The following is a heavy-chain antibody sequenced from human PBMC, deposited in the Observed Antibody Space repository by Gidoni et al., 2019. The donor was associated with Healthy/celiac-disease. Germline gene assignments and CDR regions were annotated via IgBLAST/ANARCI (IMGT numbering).Heavy chain of an antibody. D-gene: IGHD2-15*01. CDR1: GFTFSSYG. CDR2: IWYDGSNK. Sequence: QVQLVESGGGVVQPGRSLSLSCAASGFTFSSYGMHWVRQAPGKGLEWVAVIWYDGSNKYYADSVKGRFTISRDNSKNTLYLQMNSLRAEDTAVYYCARDGYCSGGSCTPDYYYYYMDVWGKGTTVTVSS. V-gene: IGHV3-33*01. J-gene: IGHJ6*03. CDR3: ARDGYCSGGSCTPDYYYYYMDV.